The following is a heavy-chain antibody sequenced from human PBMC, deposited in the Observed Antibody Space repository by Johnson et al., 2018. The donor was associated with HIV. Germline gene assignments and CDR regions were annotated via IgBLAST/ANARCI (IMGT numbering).Heavy chain of an antibody. CDR1: GFTFRNYG. CDR2: ISYDGSNR. CDR3: ARCRDAYTLLSAFDI. J-gene: IGHJ3*02. Sequence: QVQLVESGGGVVQPGKSLRLSCAASGFTFRNYGMHWVRQAPGKGLEWVAVISYDGSNRYSANSVKGRFTISRDNSKNTLYLQMGSLRAEDMAVYFCARCRDAYTLLSAFDIWGQGTMVTVSS. V-gene: IGHV3-30*03. D-gene: IGHD5-24*01.